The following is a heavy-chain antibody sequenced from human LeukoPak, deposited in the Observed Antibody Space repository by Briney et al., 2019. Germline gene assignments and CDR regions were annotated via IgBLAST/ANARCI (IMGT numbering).Heavy chain of an antibody. V-gene: IGHV4-34*01. Sequence: PSETLSLTCAVYGGSFSGYYWSWIRQPPGKGLEWIGEINHSGSTNYNPSLKSRVTISVDTSKNQFSLKLSSVTAADTAVYYCAGVMIVVVRFDPWGQGTLVTVSS. J-gene: IGHJ5*02. D-gene: IGHD3-22*01. CDR3: AGVMIVVVRFDP. CDR2: INHSGST. CDR1: GGSFSGYY.